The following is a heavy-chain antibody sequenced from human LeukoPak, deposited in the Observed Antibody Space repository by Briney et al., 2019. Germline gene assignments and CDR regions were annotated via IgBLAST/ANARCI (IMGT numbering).Heavy chain of an antibody. J-gene: IGHJ4*02. D-gene: IGHD3-22*01. V-gene: IGHV4-39*01. CDR1: GGSISSSSYY. CDR3: ARLVEYDYYDSSGYYWE. CDR2: IYYSGST. Sequence: PSETLSLTCTVSGGSISSSSYYWGWIRQPPGKGLEWIGSIYYSGSTYYNPSLKSRVTKSVDTSKNQFSLKLSSVTAADTAVYYCARLVEYDYYDSSGYYWEWGQGTLVTVSS.